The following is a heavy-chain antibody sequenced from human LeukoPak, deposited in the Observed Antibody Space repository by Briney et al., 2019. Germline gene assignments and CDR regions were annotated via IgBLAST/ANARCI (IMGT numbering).Heavy chain of an antibody. V-gene: IGHV3-20*04. CDR1: GFTFDDYG. Sequence: GGSLRLSCAASGFTFDDYGMSWVRQAPGKGLEWVSGINWNGGSTGYADSVKGRFTISRDNAKNSLYLQMNSLSAEDTAVYYCARQKTELRYSNYYMDVWGKGTTVIVSS. J-gene: IGHJ6*03. CDR2: INWNGGST. D-gene: IGHD3-3*01. CDR3: ARQKTELRYSNYYMDV.